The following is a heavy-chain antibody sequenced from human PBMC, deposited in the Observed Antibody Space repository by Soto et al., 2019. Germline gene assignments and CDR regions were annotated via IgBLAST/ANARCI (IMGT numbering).Heavy chain of an antibody. CDR1: GFTFSSYA. J-gene: IGHJ5*02. Sequence: GGSLRLSCAASGFTFSSYAMHWVRQAPGKGLEWVAVISYDGSNKYYADSVKGRFTISRDNSKNTLYLQMNSLRAEDTAVYYCARGFRAEPVVPAAILDRVFDPWGQGTLVTVSS. V-gene: IGHV3-30-3*01. CDR3: ARGFRAEPVVPAAILDRVFDP. CDR2: ISYDGSNK. D-gene: IGHD2-2*01.